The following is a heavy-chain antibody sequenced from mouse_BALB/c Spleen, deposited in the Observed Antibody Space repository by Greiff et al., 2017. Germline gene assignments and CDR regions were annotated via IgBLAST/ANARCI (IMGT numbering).Heavy chain of an antibody. D-gene: IGHD2-4*01. CDR2: ISSGGST. V-gene: IGHV5-6-5*01. Sequence: EVMLVESGGGLVKPGGSLKLSCAASGFTFSSYAMSWVRQTPEKRLEWVASISSGGSTYYPDSVKGRFTIARDNARNILYLQMSSLRSEDTAMYYCASGITTGFAYWGQGTLVTVSA. CDR3: ASGITTGFAY. J-gene: IGHJ3*01. CDR1: GFTFSSYA.